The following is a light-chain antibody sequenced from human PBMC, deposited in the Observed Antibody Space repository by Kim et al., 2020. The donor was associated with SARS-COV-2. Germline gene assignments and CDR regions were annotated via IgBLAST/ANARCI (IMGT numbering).Light chain of an antibody. CDR3: SSYTSSSVYV. V-gene: IGLV2-14*01. CDR1: SSDVGDYNY. CDR2: DVS. J-gene: IGLJ1*01. Sequence: QSVLTQPASVSGSPGQSITISCTGTSSDVGDYNYVSWYQQHPGKAPKFMIYDVSKRPSGVSNRFSGSKSGNTASLTISGLQAEDEADYYCSSYTSSSVYVFGTGTKVTVL.